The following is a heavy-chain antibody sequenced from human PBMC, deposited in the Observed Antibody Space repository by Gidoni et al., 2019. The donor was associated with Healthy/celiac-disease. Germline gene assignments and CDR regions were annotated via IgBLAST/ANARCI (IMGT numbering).Heavy chain of an antibody. CDR2: IRCSGGST. V-gene: IGHV3-23*01. CDR3: AKDPISSSWYDAFDI. CDR1: GVTLRSYA. D-gene: IGHD6-13*01. Sequence: EEKLLESGGGLVQPGGSLRLSCAASGVTLRSYAMSWVRQAPGEGLEWVSAIRCSGGSTYYADSVKGRFTISSDNSKNTLYLQMNSLRAEDTAVYYCAKDPISSSWYDAFDIWGQGTMVTVSS. J-gene: IGHJ3*02.